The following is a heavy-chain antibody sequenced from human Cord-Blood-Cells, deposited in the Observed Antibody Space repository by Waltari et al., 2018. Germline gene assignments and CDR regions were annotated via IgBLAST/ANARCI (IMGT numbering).Heavy chain of an antibody. J-gene: IGHJ3*02. CDR1: GFTFRSYE. D-gene: IGHD3-9*01. Sequence: EVQLVESGGGLVQPGGSLRLSCPASGFTFRSYEMIWVRQAPGKGLEWVSYISSSGSTIYYADSVKGRFTISRDNAKNSLYLQMNSLRAEDTAVYYCAREARNFDWLYGAFDIWGQGTMVTVSS. CDR2: ISSSGSTI. V-gene: IGHV3-48*03. CDR3: AREARNFDWLYGAFDI.